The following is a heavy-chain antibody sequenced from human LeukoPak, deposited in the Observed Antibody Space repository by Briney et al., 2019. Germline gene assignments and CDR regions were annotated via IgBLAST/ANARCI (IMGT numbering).Heavy chain of an antibody. Sequence: PSGTLALTCTVSGGYLSSSSYYWGWIRQSPGKGLEWIGSIYCRGSTYYNQSLNSRVTISVDTFNNQFPLKLNSVTAADTAVYYFARTTRGGSDSWDPYYFDYWGQGTLVTVSS. D-gene: IGHD6-13*01. CDR2: IYCRGST. V-gene: IGHV4-39*01. CDR1: GGYLSSSSYY. J-gene: IGHJ4*02. CDR3: ARTTRGGSDSWDPYYFDY.